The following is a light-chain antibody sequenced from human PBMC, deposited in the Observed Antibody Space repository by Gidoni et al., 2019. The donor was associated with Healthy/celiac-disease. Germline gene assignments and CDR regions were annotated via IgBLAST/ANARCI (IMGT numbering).Light chain of an antibody. J-gene: IGKJ4*01. V-gene: IGKV3-11*01. CDR3: QQRSNWPPEGLT. CDR2: DAS. CDR1: QSVSSY. Sequence: EIVLTQSPATLSLSPGERATLSCRASQSVSSYLAWYQQKPGQAPRLLIYDASNMATGIPARFSGSGSGTDFTLTISSLEPEDFAVYYCQQRSNWPPEGLTFGGGTKVEIK.